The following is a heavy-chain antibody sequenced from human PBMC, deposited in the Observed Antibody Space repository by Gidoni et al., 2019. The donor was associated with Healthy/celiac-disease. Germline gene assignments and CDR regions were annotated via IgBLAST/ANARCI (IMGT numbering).Heavy chain of an antibody. CDR3: ARDDSSGYYGIDY. Sequence: QVQLQESGPGLVKPSETLSLTCTVSGGSISSYYWSWIRQPPGKGLEWIGYIYYSGSTNYNPSLKSRVTISVDTSKNQFSLKLSSVTAADTAVYYCARDDSSGYYGIDYWGQGTLVTVSS. J-gene: IGHJ4*02. CDR2: IYYSGST. V-gene: IGHV4-59*01. D-gene: IGHD3-22*01. CDR1: GGSISSYY.